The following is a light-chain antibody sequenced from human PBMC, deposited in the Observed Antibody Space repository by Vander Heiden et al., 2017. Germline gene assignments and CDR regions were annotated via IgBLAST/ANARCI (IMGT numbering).Light chain of an antibody. CDR1: QSISSW. J-gene: IGKJ1*01. V-gene: IGKV1-5*01. Sequence: DIQMTQSPSTMSASVGDRVTITCRASQSISSWLDWYQQKPGKAPKLLIYDASSLQSGVPSRFSGSGSGTYFSLTISSLQSDDFATYYCQQYNRYSRTFGQGTKVEIK. CDR3: QQYNRYSRT. CDR2: DAS.